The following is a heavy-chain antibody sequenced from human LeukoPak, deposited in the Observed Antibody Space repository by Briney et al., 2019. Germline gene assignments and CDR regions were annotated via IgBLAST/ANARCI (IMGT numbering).Heavy chain of an antibody. Sequence: GGSLRLSCAASGFTFSSYSVNWVRQAPGKGLEWVSSISSSSSYIYYADSVKGRFTISRDNAKNSLYLQMNSLRAEDTAVYYCARVWDIVVVPAAIAAAFDIWGQGTMVTVSS. CDR1: GFTFSSYS. D-gene: IGHD2-2*01. CDR2: ISSSSSYI. V-gene: IGHV3-21*01. CDR3: ARVWDIVVVPAAIAAAFDI. J-gene: IGHJ3*02.